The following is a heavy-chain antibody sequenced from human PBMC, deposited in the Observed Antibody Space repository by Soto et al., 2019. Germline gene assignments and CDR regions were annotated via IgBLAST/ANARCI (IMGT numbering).Heavy chain of an antibody. CDR2: ISYDGSNK. J-gene: IGHJ4*02. CDR3: AKDKLKYSSGPGNY. D-gene: IGHD6-19*01. Sequence: GGSLRLSCAASGFTFSSYGMHWVRQAPGKGLEWVAVISYDGSNKYYADSVKGRFTISRDNSKNTLYLQMNSLRAEDTAVYYCAKDKLKYSSGPGNYWGQGTLVTVSS. CDR1: GFTFSSYG. V-gene: IGHV3-30*18.